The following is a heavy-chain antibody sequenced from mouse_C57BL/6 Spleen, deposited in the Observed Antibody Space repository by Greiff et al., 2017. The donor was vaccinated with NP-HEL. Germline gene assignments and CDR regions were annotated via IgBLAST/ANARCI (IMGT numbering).Heavy chain of an antibody. Sequence: VQLQQSGPELVKPGASVKLSCKASGYTFTSYDINWVKQRPGQGLEWIGWIYPRDGSTKYNEKFKGKATLTVDTSSSTAYMELHSLTSEDSAVYFCARRTTVVATRDYFDYWGQGTTLTVSS. J-gene: IGHJ2*01. V-gene: IGHV1-85*01. CDR3: ARRTTVVATRDYFDY. D-gene: IGHD1-1*01. CDR2: IYPRDGST. CDR1: GYTFTSYD.